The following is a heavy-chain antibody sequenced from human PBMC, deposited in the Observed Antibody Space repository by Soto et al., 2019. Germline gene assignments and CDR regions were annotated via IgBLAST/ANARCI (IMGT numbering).Heavy chain of an antibody. CDR2: ISSSSSTI. CDR3: ARSIAVAGIGFDP. V-gene: IGHV3-48*04. Sequence: GGSLRLSCAASGFTFSSYSMNWVRQAPGKGLEWVSYISSSSSTIYYADSVKGRFTISRDNAKNSLYLQMNSLRAEDPAVYYCARSIAVAGIGFDPWGQGTLVTVSS. J-gene: IGHJ5*02. CDR1: GFTFSSYS. D-gene: IGHD6-19*01.